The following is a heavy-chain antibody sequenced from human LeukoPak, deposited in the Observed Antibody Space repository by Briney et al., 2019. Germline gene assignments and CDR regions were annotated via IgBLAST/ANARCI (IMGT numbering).Heavy chain of an antibody. CDR3: ARGGSRFDY. Sequence: GGSLRLSCAASGFTFSNYSMHWVRQAPGKGLEWVAVISYDGSYKYYADSVKGRFTISRDNSKNTLYLQMNSLRAEDTAVYYCARGGSRFDYWGQGTLVTVSS. J-gene: IGHJ4*02. CDR1: GFTFSNYS. D-gene: IGHD6-6*01. V-gene: IGHV3-30*04. CDR2: ISYDGSYK.